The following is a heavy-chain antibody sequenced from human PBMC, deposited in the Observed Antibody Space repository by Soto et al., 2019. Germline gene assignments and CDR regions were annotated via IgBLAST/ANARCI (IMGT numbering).Heavy chain of an antibody. CDR2: ISAYNGNT. D-gene: IGHD6-13*01. J-gene: IGHJ4*02. CDR1: GYTFTSYG. V-gene: IGHV1-18*01. CDR3: AIDGYRGSWPVDY. Sequence: ASLKVSCKASGYTFTSYGISWVRQAPGQGLEWMGWISAYNGNTNYAQKLQGRVTMTTDTSTSTAYMELRGLRSDDTAVYYGAIDGYRGSWPVDYWGQGTLHSISS.